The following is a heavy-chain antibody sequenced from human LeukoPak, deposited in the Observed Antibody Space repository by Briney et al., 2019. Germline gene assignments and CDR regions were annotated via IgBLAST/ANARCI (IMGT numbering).Heavy chain of an antibody. Sequence: GESLKISCKASGYKFTTYWIGWVRQMPGKGLEWMGAIYPGDSDTRYSPSFQGQVTISADKSISTAYLQWSSLKASDTAMYYCARLTNDFWSGYYNYWGQGTLVTVSS. CDR1: GYKFTTYW. CDR2: IYPGDSDT. V-gene: IGHV5-51*01. D-gene: IGHD3-3*01. CDR3: ARLTNDFWSGYYNY. J-gene: IGHJ4*02.